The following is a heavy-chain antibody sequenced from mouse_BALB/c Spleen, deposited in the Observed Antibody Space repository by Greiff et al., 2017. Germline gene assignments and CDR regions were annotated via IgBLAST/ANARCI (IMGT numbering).Heavy chain of an antibody. V-gene: IGHV1-80*01. CDR3: ARSGDYDVFDY. CDR1: GYAFSSYW. CDR2: IYPGDGDT. D-gene: IGHD2-4*01. J-gene: IGHJ2*01. Sequence: VQLQQSGAELVRPGSSVKISCKASGYAFSSYWMNWVKQRPGQGLEWIGQIYPGDGDTNYNGKFKGKATLTADKSSSTAYMQLSSLTSEDSAVYFCARSGDYDVFDYWGQGTTLTVSS.